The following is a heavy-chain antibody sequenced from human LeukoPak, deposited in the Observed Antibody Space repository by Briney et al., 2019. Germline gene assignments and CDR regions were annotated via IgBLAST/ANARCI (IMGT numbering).Heavy chain of an antibody. CDR3: AKFRSGWYYFDY. J-gene: IGHJ4*02. D-gene: IGHD6-19*01. CDR1: AGSISSSY. V-gene: IGHV4-59*01. Sequence: PSETLSLTCTASAGSISSSYWSWIRQPPGKGLEWIAYIYYSGSTNYNRSLKSRVTISVDTSKNQFSLKLSSVTAADTAVYYWAKFRSGWYYFDYWGQGTLVTVSS. CDR2: IYYSGST.